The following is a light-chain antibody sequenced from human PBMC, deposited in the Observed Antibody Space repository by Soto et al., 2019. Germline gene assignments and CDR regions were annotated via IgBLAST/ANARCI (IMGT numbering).Light chain of an antibody. J-gene: IGKJ2*01. V-gene: IGKV3-11*01. CDR3: QQRSNWPRYT. CDR2: DAS. Sequence: EIVLTQSPATLSLFPGERATLSCRASQSVSSYLAWYQQKPGQAPRLLIYDASNRATGIPARFSGSGSGTDFTLTISSLEPEDFAVYYCQQRSNWPRYTFGQGTKLEIK. CDR1: QSVSSY.